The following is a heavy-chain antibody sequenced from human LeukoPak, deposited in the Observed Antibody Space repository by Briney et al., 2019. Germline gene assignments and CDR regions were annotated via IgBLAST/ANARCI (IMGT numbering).Heavy chain of an antibody. V-gene: IGHV4-30-4*08. J-gene: IGHJ4*02. D-gene: IGHD4-11*01. Sequence: PSETLSLTCTVSGGSISSGDYYWSWIRQPPGKGLEWIGYIYYSGSTYYNPSLKSRVTISVDTSKNQFSLKLSSVTAADTAVYYCARNSNYLYFDYWGQGTLVTVSS. CDR2: IYYSGST. CDR1: GGSISSGDYY. CDR3: ARNSNYLYFDY.